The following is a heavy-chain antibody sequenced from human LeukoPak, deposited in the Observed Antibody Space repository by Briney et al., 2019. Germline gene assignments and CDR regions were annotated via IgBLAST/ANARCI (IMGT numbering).Heavy chain of an antibody. D-gene: IGHD3-3*01. Sequence: PGRSLRLSCAASGFTFDDYAMHWVRQAPGKGLEWVSSISSSSSYIYYADSVKGRFTISRDNAKNSLYLQMNSLRAEDTAVYYCARELGDNRGSGYYRDLDYWGQGTLVTVSS. CDR1: GFTFDDYA. V-gene: IGHV3-21*01. J-gene: IGHJ4*02. CDR2: ISSSSSYI. CDR3: ARELGDNRGSGYYRDLDY.